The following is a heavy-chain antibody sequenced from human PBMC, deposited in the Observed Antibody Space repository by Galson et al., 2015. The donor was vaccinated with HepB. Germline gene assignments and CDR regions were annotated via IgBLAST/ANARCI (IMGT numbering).Heavy chain of an antibody. V-gene: IGHV3-21*01. Sequence: SLRLSCAASGFTFSSYSMNWVRQAPGKGLEWVSSICSSNSYIYYTDSVKGRFTISRDNAKNSLYLEMNSLRVEDTAVYYCARDQGYCSGVKYYLYYFDYWGQGTPVTVSS. CDR2: ICSSNSYI. CDR1: GFTFSSYS. J-gene: IGHJ4*02. CDR3: ARDQGYCSGVKYYLYYFDY. D-gene: IGHD2-15*01.